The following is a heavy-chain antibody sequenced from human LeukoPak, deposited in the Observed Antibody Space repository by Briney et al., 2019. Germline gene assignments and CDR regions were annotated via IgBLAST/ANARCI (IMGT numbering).Heavy chain of an antibody. Sequence: GGSLRLSCAASGFTVRSNYMSWVRQAPGRGLEWVSVIYSGGSTYHADSVKGRFTISRDDSKNTLFLQMNSLRAEDTAVYYCAREDYYFDSSGTHYFDYWGQGTLVTVSS. CDR2: IYSGGST. V-gene: IGHV3-66*01. CDR3: AREDYYFDSSGTHYFDY. CDR1: GFTVRSNY. J-gene: IGHJ4*02. D-gene: IGHD3-22*01.